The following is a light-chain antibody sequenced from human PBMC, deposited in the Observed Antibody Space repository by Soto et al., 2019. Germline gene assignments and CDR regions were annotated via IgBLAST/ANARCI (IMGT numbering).Light chain of an antibody. CDR1: QDINNF. J-gene: IGKJ4*01. CDR2: AAS. CDR3: QKYNSAPFT. V-gene: IGKV1-27*01. Sequence: DIQMTQSPSSLSASVGDRVTIACRTSQDINNFLAWYQQKPGKVPWLLIYAASTLQSGVPSWFSGSGSGTDFTLTISGLQPEDVATYYCQKYNSAPFTFGGGTKVEIK.